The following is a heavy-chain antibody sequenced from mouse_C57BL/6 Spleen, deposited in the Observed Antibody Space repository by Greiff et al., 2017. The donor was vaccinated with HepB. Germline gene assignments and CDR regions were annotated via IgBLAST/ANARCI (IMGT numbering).Heavy chain of an antibody. D-gene: IGHD1-1*01. CDR2: ISDGGSYT. CDR3: ARESSYYAMDY. Sequence: EVKVVESGGGLVKPGGSLKLSCAASGFTFSSYAMSWVRQTPEKRLEWVATISDGGSYTYYPDNVKGRFTISRDNAKNNLYLQMSHLKSEDTAMYYCARESSYYAMDYWGQGTSVTVSS. J-gene: IGHJ4*01. V-gene: IGHV5-4*01. CDR1: GFTFSSYA.